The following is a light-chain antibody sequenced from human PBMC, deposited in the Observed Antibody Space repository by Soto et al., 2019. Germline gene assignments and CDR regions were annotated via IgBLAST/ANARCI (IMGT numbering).Light chain of an antibody. Sequence: QSVLTQPPSASGSPGQSVTISCTGTSSDVGGYDCVSWYQQHPGKAPKLMIYEVTIRPSGVSDRFSGSKSGNTASLTVSGLQAEDEADYYRSSYTGGNPSYVFGTGTKVTVL. CDR2: EVT. CDR1: SSDVGGYDC. CDR3: SSYTGGNPSYV. V-gene: IGLV2-8*01. J-gene: IGLJ1*01.